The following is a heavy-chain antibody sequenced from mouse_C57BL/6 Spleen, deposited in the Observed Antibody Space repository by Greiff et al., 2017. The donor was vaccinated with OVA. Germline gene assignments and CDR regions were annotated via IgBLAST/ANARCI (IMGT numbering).Heavy chain of an antibody. J-gene: IGHJ3*01. V-gene: IGHV1-82*01. D-gene: IGHD3-3*01. CDR3: ARGGQGGFAY. CDR2: IYPGDGDT. Sequence: QVQLQQSGPELVKPGASVKISCKASGYAFSSSWMNWVKQRPGKGLEWIGRIYPGDGDTNYNGKFKGKATLTADKSSSTAYMQLSSLTSEDSAVYFCARGGQGGFAYWGQGTLVTVSA. CDR1: GYAFSSSW.